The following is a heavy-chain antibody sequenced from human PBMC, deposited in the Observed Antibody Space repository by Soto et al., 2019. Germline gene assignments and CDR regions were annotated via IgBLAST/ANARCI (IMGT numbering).Heavy chain of an antibody. CDR1: GFTFSSYS. CDR3: ASAVWFGELYYYYMDV. D-gene: IGHD3-10*01. CDR2: ISSSSSTI. Sequence: GGSLRLSCAASGFTFSSYSMNWVRQAPGKGLEWVSYISSSSSTIYYADSVKGRFTISRDNDKNSLYLQMNSLRDEDTAVYYCASAVWFGELYYYYMDVWGKGTTVTVSS. V-gene: IGHV3-48*02. J-gene: IGHJ6*03.